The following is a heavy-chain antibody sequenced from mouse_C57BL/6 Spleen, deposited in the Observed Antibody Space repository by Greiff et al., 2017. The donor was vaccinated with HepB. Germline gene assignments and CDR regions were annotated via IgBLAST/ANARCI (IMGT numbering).Heavy chain of an antibody. D-gene: IGHD2-5*01. CDR2: IDPSDSYT. V-gene: IGHV1-69*01. CDR3: ARGTIVTHGDFDV. CDR1: GYTFTSYW. J-gene: IGHJ1*03. Sequence: QVQLQQPGAELVMPGASVKLSCKASGYTFTSYWMHWVKQRPGQGLEWIGEIDPSDSYTNYNQKFKGKSTLTVDKSSSTAYMQLSSLTSEDSAVYYCARGTIVTHGDFDVWGTGTTVTVSS.